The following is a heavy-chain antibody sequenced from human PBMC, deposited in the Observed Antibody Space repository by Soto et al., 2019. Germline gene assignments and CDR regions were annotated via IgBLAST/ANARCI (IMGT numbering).Heavy chain of an antibody. D-gene: IGHD3-22*01. V-gene: IGHV3-23*01. CDR1: GFTFSSYA. Sequence: GGSLRLSCAASGFTFSSYAMSWVRQAPGKGLEWVSAISGSGGSTYYADSVKGRFTISRDNSKNTLYLQMNSLRAEDTAVYYCAKEPDYDSSGYYLARWYFDYWGQGTLVTVSS. CDR3: AKEPDYDSSGYYLARWYFDY. CDR2: ISGSGGST. J-gene: IGHJ4*02.